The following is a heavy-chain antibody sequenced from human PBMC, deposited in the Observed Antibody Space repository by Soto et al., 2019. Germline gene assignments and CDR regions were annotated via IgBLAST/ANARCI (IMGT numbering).Heavy chain of an antibody. Sequence: GETLKISCKGSGYSFTSYWIGWVRQMPGKGREWMGIIYPGDSDTRYSPSFQGQVTISADKSISTAYLQWSSLKASDTAMYYCAIHGTYYSDSSGYYPDYWGQGTLVPVSS. J-gene: IGHJ4*02. D-gene: IGHD3-22*01. V-gene: IGHV5-51*01. CDR2: IYPGDSDT. CDR3: AIHGTYYSDSSGYYPDY. CDR1: GYSFTSYW.